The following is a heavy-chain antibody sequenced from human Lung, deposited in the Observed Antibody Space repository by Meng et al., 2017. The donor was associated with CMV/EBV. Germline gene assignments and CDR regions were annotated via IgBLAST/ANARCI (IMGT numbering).Heavy chain of an antibody. D-gene: IGHD2-2*01. J-gene: IGHJ4*02. CDR3: ARTPVRFCNTHMCYAFDY. V-gene: IGHV4-4*07. CDR1: SDSITNYF. CDR2: LYPDGST. Sequence: QEPLQEPGPRLVKPSETLSVTCIVSSDSITNYFWSWVRQPAGKGLEWIGRLYPDGSTDYNPSLSSRLTLSLDTSKIRFSLKLRSVTAADTAIYYCARTPVRFCNTHMCYAFDYWGQGALVTVSS.